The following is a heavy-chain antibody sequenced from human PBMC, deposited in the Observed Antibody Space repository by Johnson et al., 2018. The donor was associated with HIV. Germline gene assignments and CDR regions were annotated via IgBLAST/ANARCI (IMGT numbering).Heavy chain of an antibody. V-gene: IGHV3-66*01. D-gene: IGHD7-27*01. CDR2: IYSGDST. Sequence: VQLVESGGGLVQPGGSLRLSCSASGFTVSSNYMNWVRQAPGKGLDWVSLIYSGDSTYYADSVKGRFSISRDNSKNTLYLQMNSLRAEDTAVYYCARERGLGHAFDIWGQGTMFTVSS. J-gene: IGHJ3*02. CDR3: ARERGLGHAFDI. CDR1: GFTVSSNY.